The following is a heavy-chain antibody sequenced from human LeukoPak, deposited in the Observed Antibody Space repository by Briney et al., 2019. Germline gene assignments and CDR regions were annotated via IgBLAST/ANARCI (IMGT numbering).Heavy chain of an antibody. CDR2: INPSGGST. D-gene: IGHD1-26*01. J-gene: IGHJ4*02. V-gene: IGHV1-46*01. CDR1: GYTFTSYY. Sequence: ASVKVSCKASGYTFTSYYMHWVRQAPGQGLEWMGIINPSGGSTSYAQKFQGRVTMTRDTSTSTVYMELSSLRSEDTAVYYCAREGVVYSGSPPPTHFDYWGQGTLVTVSS. CDR3: AREGVVYSGSPPPTHFDY.